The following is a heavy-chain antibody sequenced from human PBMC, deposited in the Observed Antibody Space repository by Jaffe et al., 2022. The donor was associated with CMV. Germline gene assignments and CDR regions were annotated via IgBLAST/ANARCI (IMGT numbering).Heavy chain of an antibody. CDR3: ARASGSYGHFDY. CDR1: GFTFSSYD. CDR2: IGTAGDT. Sequence: EVQLVESGGGLVQPGGSLRLSCAASGFTFSSYDMHWVRQATGKGLEWVSAIGTAGDTYYPGSVKGRFTISRENAKNSLYLQMNSLRAGDTAVYYCARASGSYGHFDYWGQGTLVTVSS. V-gene: IGHV3-13*01. D-gene: IGHD1-26*01. J-gene: IGHJ4*02.